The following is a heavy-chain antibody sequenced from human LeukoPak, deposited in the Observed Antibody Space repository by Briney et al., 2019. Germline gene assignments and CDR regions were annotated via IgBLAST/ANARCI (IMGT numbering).Heavy chain of an antibody. CDR2: IYSSGSV. CDR1: GGSISDDY. V-gene: IGHV4-59*01. CDR3: ARGGTSTWYSGDY. J-gene: IGHJ4*02. D-gene: IGHD6-13*01. Sequence: SETLSFTCTISGGSISDDYWNWIRQPPGKGLEWIGKIYSSGSVSYSPSLKSRVTMSIDTSKNQFSLKLSSVTAADTAVYYCARGGTSTWYSGDYWGQGALVTVSS.